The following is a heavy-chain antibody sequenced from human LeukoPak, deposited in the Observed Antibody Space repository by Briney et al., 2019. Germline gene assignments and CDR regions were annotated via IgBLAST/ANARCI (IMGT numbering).Heavy chain of an antibody. Sequence: SVKVSCKASGGTFSSYAISWVRQAPGQGLEWMGRIIPILGIANYAQKFQGRVTITADKSTSTAYMELSSLRSEDTAVYYCAREGGGFWFDPWGRGTLVTVSS. V-gene: IGHV1-69*04. CDR2: IIPILGIA. CDR1: GGTFSSYA. CDR3: AREGGGFWFDP. D-gene: IGHD3-16*01. J-gene: IGHJ2*01.